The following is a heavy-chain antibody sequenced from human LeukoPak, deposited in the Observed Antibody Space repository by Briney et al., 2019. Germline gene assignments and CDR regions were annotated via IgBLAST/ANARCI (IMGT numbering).Heavy chain of an antibody. CDR2: ISSSGSTI. CDR3: AKDIQPLIAVAGTGFDY. Sequence: GGSLRLSCAASGFTFSSYEMNWVRQAPGKGLEWVSYISSSGSTIYYADSVKGRFTTSRDNAKNSLYLQMNSLRAEDTALYYCAKDIQPLIAVAGTGFDYWGQGTLVTVSS. V-gene: IGHV3-48*03. CDR1: GFTFSSYE. J-gene: IGHJ4*02. D-gene: IGHD6-19*01.